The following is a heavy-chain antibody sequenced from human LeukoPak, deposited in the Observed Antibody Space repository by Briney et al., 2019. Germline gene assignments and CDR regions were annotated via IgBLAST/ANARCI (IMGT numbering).Heavy chain of an antibody. D-gene: IGHD4-11*01. CDR1: GRSISSGGYY. V-gene: IGHV4-31*03. CDR2: IYYSGST. CDR3: ARLHYTVTPFDY. Sequence: SQTLSLTCTVSGRSISSGGYYWSWIRQHPGKGLEWIGYIYYSGSTYYNPSLKSRVTISVDTSKNQFSLKRSSVTAADTAVYYCARLHYTVTPFDYWGQGTLVTVSS. J-gene: IGHJ4*02.